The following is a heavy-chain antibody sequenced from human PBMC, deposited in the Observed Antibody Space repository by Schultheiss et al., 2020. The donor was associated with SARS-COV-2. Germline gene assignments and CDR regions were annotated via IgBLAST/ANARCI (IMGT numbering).Heavy chain of an antibody. V-gene: IGHV4-34*01. CDR1: GGSFSGYY. J-gene: IGHJ6*02. CDR2: INHSGST. D-gene: IGHD2-21*01. Sequence: SETLSLTCAVYGGSFSGYYWSWIRQPPGKGLEWIGEINHSGSTDYNPSLKSRVTISVDTSKNQFSLKLSSVTAADTAVYYCAGLYCGGDCSPHQYYFYGMDVWGQGTTVTGSS. CDR3: AGLYCGGDCSPHQYYFYGMDV.